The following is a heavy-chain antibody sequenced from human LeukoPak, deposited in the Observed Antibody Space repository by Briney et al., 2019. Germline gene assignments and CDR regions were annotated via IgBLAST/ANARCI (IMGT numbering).Heavy chain of an antibody. Sequence: PGGSLRLSCAASGFTFNNYAMNWVRQAPGKGLEWVSAISGSGGSTYSADSVKGRFTISRDNSRNTLYLQMNSLRAEDTAVYYCAKDRRWQEVYYFDYWGQGTLVTVSS. CDR1: GFTFNNYA. CDR2: ISGSGGST. V-gene: IGHV3-23*01. D-gene: IGHD5-24*01. CDR3: AKDRRWQEVYYFDY. J-gene: IGHJ4*02.